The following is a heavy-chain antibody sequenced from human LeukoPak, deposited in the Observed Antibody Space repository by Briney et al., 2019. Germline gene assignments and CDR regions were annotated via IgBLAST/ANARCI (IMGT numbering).Heavy chain of an antibody. CDR2: MSSSSSYI. J-gene: IGHJ4*02. D-gene: IGHD3-3*01. CDR3: ARGEAYYDFWSGYPFDY. Sequence: GGSLRLSCAASGFTFSSYSMNWVRQAPGKGLEWVSSMSSSSSYIYYADSVKGRFTISRDNAKNSLYLQMNSLRAEDTAVYYCARGEAYYDFWSGYPFDYWGQGTLVTVSS. CDR1: GFTFSSYS. V-gene: IGHV3-21*01.